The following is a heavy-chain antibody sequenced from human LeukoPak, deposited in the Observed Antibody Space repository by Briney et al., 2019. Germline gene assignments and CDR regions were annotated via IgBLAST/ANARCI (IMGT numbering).Heavy chain of an antibody. D-gene: IGHD6-13*01. CDR1: GGSISPYY. CDR2: IYYFGSP. Sequence: SETLSLTCNVSGGSISPYYWTWILQPAGKGLEWIGFIYYFGSPNYNPSLKSRVTILVDTSKNQFSLQLTSVTAADTAVYYCARGLRYSSDYWGPGILVTVSS. CDR3: ARGLRYSSDY. J-gene: IGHJ4*02. V-gene: IGHV4-59*01.